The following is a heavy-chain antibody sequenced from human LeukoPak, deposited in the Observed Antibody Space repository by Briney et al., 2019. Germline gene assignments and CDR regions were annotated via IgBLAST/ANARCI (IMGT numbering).Heavy chain of an antibody. CDR3: ARTLAVAGSYYFDY. V-gene: IGHV1-18*01. CDR2: ISAYNGNT. J-gene: IGHJ4*02. Sequence: GASVTVSCTASGYTFTIYGISWGRQAPGQGLGLMGWISAYNGNTNYAQKLQGRVTMTTDTSTSTAYMELRSLRSDDTAVYYCARTLAVAGSYYFDYWGQGTLVTVSS. D-gene: IGHD6-19*01. CDR1: GYTFTIYG.